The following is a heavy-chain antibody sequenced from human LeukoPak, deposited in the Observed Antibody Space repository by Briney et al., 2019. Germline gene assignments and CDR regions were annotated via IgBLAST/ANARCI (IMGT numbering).Heavy chain of an antibody. CDR2: ISAYNGNT. J-gene: IGHJ6*03. D-gene: IGHD5-18*01. Sequence: GASVKVSCKASGYTFTSYGISWVRQAPGQGLEWMGWISAYNGNTNYAQKLQGRVTMTTDTSTSTAYMELRSLRSDDTAVYYCARGAAMVTLYYYYYMDVWGKGTTVTISS. CDR3: ARGAAMVTLYYYYYMDV. CDR1: GYTFTSYG. V-gene: IGHV1-18*01.